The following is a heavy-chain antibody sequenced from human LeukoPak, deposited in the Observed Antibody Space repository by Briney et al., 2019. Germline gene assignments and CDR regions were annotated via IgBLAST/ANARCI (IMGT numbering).Heavy chain of an antibody. V-gene: IGHV1-69*10. CDR2: IIPVLNIA. CDR1: GGTFITYE. J-gene: IGHJ6*02. D-gene: IGHD5-18*01. CDR3: ARRSDTGVVPHHSYYCFDV. Sequence: SVKVSCKASGGTFITYEINWVRQAPGQGLEWVGRIIPVLNIANYAQRFQGRVTITAHKPTKTAYMELSGLRAEDTATYYCARRSDTGVVPHHSYYCFDVWGQGTAVAVS.